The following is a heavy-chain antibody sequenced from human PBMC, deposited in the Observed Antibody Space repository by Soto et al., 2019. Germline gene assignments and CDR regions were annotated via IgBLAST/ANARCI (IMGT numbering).Heavy chain of an antibody. CDR2: ISSSGSTI. Sequence: LRLSCAASGFTFSSYEMNWVRQAPGKGLEWVSYISSSGSTIYYADSVKGRFTISRDNAKNSLYLQMNSLRAEDTAVYYCARDGPYYYDSSGANSYGMDVWGQGTTVTVSS. CDR1: GFTFSSYE. CDR3: ARDGPYYYDSSGANSYGMDV. J-gene: IGHJ6*02. V-gene: IGHV3-48*03. D-gene: IGHD3-22*01.